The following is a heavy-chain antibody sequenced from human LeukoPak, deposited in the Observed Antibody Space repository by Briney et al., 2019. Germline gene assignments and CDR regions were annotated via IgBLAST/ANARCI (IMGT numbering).Heavy chain of an antibody. J-gene: IGHJ4*02. Sequence: ASVKVSCKASGYTFTGYYMHWVRQAPGQGLEWMGRINPNSGGTNYAQKFQGRVTMTRDTSTSTVYMELSSLRSEDTAVYYCARDYHGSGSLTTFDYWGRGTLVTVSS. CDR3: ARDYHGSGSLTTFDY. CDR2: INPNSGGT. CDR1: GYTFTGYY. V-gene: IGHV1-2*06. D-gene: IGHD3-10*01.